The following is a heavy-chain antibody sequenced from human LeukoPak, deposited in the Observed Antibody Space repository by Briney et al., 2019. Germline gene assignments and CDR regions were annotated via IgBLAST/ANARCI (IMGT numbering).Heavy chain of an antibody. CDR2: ISSSGSTI. Sequence: GGSLRLSCAASGFTFSDYYMSWIRQAPGKGLEWVSYISSSGSTIYYADSVKGRFTISRDNAKNSLYLQMNSLRAEDTAVYHCARDKYSGSYFSWFDPWGQRTLVTVSS. CDR3: ARDKYSGSYFSWFDP. CDR1: GFTFSDYY. V-gene: IGHV3-11*01. J-gene: IGHJ5*02. D-gene: IGHD1-26*01.